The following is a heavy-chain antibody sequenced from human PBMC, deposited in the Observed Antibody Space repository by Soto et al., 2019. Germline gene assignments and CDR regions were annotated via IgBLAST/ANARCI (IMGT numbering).Heavy chain of an antibody. CDR1: GGSISSGDYY. J-gene: IGHJ4*02. V-gene: IGHV4-30-4*01. D-gene: IGHD3-10*01. CDR3: ARGGGVWFGELLPFDY. CDR2: IYYSGST. Sequence: QVQLQESGPGLVKPSQTLSLTCTVSGGSISSGDYYWSWIRQPPGKGLEWIGYIYYSGSTYYNPSLKSRVPISVDPSKNPFPLKLSSVTGADTAVYYWARGGGVWFGELLPFDYWGQGTLVTVSS.